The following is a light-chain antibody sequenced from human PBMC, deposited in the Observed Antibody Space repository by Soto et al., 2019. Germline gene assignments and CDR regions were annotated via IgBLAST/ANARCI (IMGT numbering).Light chain of an antibody. V-gene: IGLV2-14*03. CDR3: SSYIITATF. CDR2: DVN. CDR1: SSVIGASKY. J-gene: IGLJ2*01. Sequence: QSVLTQPASVSGSPGQSITISCTGASSVIGASKYVSWYQQHPGKAPKLLIYDVNSRPSGVSNRFSGSKSGNTASLTISGLQVEDEATYYCSSYIITATFFGGGTKVTVL.